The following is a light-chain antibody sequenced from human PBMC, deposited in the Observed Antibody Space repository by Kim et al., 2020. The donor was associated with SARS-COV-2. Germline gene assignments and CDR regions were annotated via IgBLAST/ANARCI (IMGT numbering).Light chain of an antibody. J-gene: IGKJ4*01. Sequence: DIVMTQSPDSLAVSLGERATINCKSSQSVLYSSNNKNYLAWYQQKPGQPPKLLIYWASTRESGVPDRFSGSGSGTDFTLTISSLQAEDVAVYYYQQCYSFPFTFGEGTKVDIK. CDR2: WAS. CDR1: QSVLYSSNNKNY. CDR3: QQCYSFPFT. V-gene: IGKV4-1*01.